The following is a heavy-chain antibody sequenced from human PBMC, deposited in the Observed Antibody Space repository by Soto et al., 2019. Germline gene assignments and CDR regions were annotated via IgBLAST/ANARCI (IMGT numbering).Heavy chain of an antibody. J-gene: IGHJ5*02. Sequence: SETLSLTCAVYGGSFSGYYWSWIRQPPWKGLEWIGEINHSGSTNYNPSLKSRVTISVDTSKNQFSLKLSSVTAADTAVYYCARGRCSSTSCLNWFDPWGQGTLVTVSS. CDR1: GGSFSGYY. D-gene: IGHD2-2*01. CDR3: ARGRCSSTSCLNWFDP. CDR2: INHSGST. V-gene: IGHV4-34*01.